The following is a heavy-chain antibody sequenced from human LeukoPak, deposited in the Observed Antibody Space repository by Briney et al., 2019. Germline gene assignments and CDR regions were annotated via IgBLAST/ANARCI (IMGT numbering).Heavy chain of an antibody. CDR2: ISGSGGST. V-gene: IGHV3-23*01. Sequence: GGSLRLSCAASGFTFSSYAMSWVRQAPGKGLEWVSAISGSGGSTYYADSVKGRFTISRDNSKNTLYLQMNSLRAEDAAVYYCAKDSSGQWLAGNFDYWGQGTLITVSS. J-gene: IGHJ4*02. CDR1: GFTFSSYA. CDR3: AKDSSGQWLAGNFDY. D-gene: IGHD6-19*01.